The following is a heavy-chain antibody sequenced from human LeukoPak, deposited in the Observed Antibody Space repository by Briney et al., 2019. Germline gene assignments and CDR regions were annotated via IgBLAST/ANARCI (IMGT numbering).Heavy chain of an antibody. CDR2: IIPIFGTA. CDR3: ARDSYYDFWSGYSANYYYYYYMDV. J-gene: IGHJ6*03. CDR1: GGTFSSYA. Sequence: ASVKVSCKASGGTFSSYAISWVRQAPGQGLEWMGGIIPIFGTANYAQKFQGRVTITADKSTSTAYMELSSLRSEDTAVYYCARDSYYDFWSGYSANYYYYYYMDVWGKGTTVTVSS. D-gene: IGHD3-3*01. V-gene: IGHV1-69*06.